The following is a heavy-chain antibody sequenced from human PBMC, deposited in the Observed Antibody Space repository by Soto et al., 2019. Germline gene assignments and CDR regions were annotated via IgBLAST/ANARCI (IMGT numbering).Heavy chain of an antibody. Sequence: QVQLQQWGAGLLKPSETLSLTCAVYGGSFSGYYWSWIRQPPGKGLEWIGEINHSGSTNYNPSLKSRVTISVDTSKDQFSLKLSSVTAADTAVYYFAPIAAAGTLPLGYWVQGTLVTVSS. CDR3: APIAAAGTLPLGY. CDR1: GGSFSGYY. CDR2: INHSGST. D-gene: IGHD6-13*01. V-gene: IGHV4-34*01. J-gene: IGHJ4*02.